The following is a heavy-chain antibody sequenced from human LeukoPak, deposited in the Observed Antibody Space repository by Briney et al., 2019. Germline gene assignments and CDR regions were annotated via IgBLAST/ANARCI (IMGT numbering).Heavy chain of an antibody. V-gene: IGHV3-21*01. J-gene: IGHJ4*02. CDR1: GFTFNSYS. D-gene: IGHD1-14*01. Sequence: GGSLRLSCAALGFTFNSYSMNWGRQAPGKGPGWVSSISSSSYIYYADSVKGRFTISRDNAKNSLYLQMNSLRAEDTAVYYCAGSYNTYYAQDYWGQGALVTVSS. CDR3: AGSYNTYYAQDY. CDR2: ISSSSYI.